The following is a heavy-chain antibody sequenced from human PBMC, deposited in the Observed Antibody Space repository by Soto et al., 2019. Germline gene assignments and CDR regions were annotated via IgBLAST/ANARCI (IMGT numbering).Heavy chain of an antibody. CDR1: GFTFSSYA. J-gene: IGHJ4*02. CDR2: ISYDGSNK. CDR3: ARGVLPDCDNNDPLDY. V-gene: IGHV3-30-3*01. D-gene: IGHD2-21*02. Sequence: LRLSCAASGFTFSSYAMHWVRQAPGKGLEWVSVISYDGSNKYYADSVKGRFTISRDNSKNALYLQMNSLRAEDTAVYYCARGVLPDCDNNDPLDYWGQGTLVTGSS.